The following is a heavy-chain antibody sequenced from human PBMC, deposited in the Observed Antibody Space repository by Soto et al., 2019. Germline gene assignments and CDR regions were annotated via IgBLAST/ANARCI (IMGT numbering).Heavy chain of an antibody. D-gene: IGHD3-22*01. V-gene: IGHV3-15*01. J-gene: IGHJ3*02. Sequence: GGSLRLPCAASGFTFSNALMSWVRQSPGKGLEWVGRIKRKTDGGTTDYAAPVKGRFTISRDDSKNTLYLQMNSLKTEDTAVYYCTTDDSSGYPLDAFDIWGQGTMVTVSS. CDR1: GFTFSNAL. CDR3: TTDDSSGYPLDAFDI. CDR2: IKRKTDGGTT.